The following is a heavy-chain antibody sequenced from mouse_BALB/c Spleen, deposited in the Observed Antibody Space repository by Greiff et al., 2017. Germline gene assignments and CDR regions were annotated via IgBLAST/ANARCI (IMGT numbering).Heavy chain of an antibody. Sequence: QVQLQQSGAELAKPGASVKMSCKASGYTFTSYWMHWVKQRPGQGLEWIGYINPSTGYTEYNQKFKDKATLTADKSSSTAYMQLSSLTSEDSAVYYCARMGDYDGYFFDYWGQGTTLTVSS. CDR3: ARMGDYDGYFFDY. V-gene: IGHV1-7*01. J-gene: IGHJ2*01. CDR2: INPSTGYT. CDR1: GYTFTSYW. D-gene: IGHD2-3*01.